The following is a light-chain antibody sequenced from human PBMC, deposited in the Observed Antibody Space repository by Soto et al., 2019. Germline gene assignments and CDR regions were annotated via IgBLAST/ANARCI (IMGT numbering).Light chain of an antibody. CDR3: SSYTSSSTSHV. V-gene: IGLV2-14*01. CDR1: SSDVGGYNY. Sequence: QSALTQPASVSGSPGQSITISCTGTSSDVGGYNYVSWYQKHPGKAPKLMIYDVSNRPSGVSNRFSGSKSGNTASLTISGLQAEDEADYYCSSYTSSSTSHVFGTGTKVTVL. CDR2: DVS. J-gene: IGLJ1*01.